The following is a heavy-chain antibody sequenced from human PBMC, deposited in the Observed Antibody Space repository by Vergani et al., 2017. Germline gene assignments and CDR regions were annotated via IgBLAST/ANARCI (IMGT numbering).Heavy chain of an antibody. V-gene: IGHV3-30*03. J-gene: IGHJ4*02. Sequence: QVQLVESGGGEVQPGRSLRLSCSAAGFPFSDYGVHWVRQAPGKGLEWVSVISYDGNKKNYADSVKGRFTISRDNSKNTLYLEMNALRAEDTAVYYCARVGGYCSGGSCYLGWGQGTLVTVSS. D-gene: IGHD2-15*01. CDR1: GFPFSDYG. CDR2: ISYDGNKK. CDR3: ARVGGYCSGGSCYLG.